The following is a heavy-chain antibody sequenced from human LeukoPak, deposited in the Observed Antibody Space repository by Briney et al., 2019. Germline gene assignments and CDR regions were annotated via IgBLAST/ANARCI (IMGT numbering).Heavy chain of an antibody. V-gene: IGHV4-59*01. CDR3: ARVTDWNDFDY. J-gene: IGHJ4*02. CDR2: IYYTGST. CDR1: GGSISNYY. D-gene: IGHD1-1*01. Sequence: PSETLSLTCTVSGGSISNYYWSWIRQPPGKTLEWIGHIYYTGSTNYNPSLKSRVTISVDTSKNQFSLMLTSVTAADTAVYYCARVTDWNDFDYWGQGTLVNVSS.